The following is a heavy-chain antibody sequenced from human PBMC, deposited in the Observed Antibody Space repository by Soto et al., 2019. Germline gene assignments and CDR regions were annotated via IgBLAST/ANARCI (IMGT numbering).Heavy chain of an antibody. CDR1: GFTFISYC. CDR2: IKQDGSEK. D-gene: IGHD6-6*01. CDR3: AREIYSSSPGGVDY. V-gene: IGHV3-7*03. Sequence: GGSLRLACAASGFTFISYCMSWVRQPPGKGLEWVANIKQDGSEKYYADSVKGRLTISRDNAKNSLYLQMNSLRAEDTAVYYCAREIYSSSPGGVDYWGQGTLVTVSS. J-gene: IGHJ4*02.